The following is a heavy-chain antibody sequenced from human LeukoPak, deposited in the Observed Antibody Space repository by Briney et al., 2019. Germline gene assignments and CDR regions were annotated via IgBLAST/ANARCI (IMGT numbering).Heavy chain of an antibody. D-gene: IGHD3-22*01. V-gene: IGHV4-34*01. J-gene: IGHJ4*02. CDR2: INHSGST. CDR3: ASLDGPADYYDSSGYCDY. CDR1: GGSFSGYY. Sequence: SETLSLTCAVYGGSFSGYYWSWIRQPPGKGLEWIGEINHSGSTNYNPSLKSRVTISVDTSKNQFSLKLSSVTAADTAVYYCASLDGPADYYDSSGYCDYWGQGTLVTVSS.